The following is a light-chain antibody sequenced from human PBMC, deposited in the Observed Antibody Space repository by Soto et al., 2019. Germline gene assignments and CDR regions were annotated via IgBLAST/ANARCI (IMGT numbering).Light chain of an antibody. Sequence: DIQMTQSPSSLPPSVGDRVTITCRASQSISSYLNWYQQKPGKAPKLLIYAASSLQSGVPSRFSGSGSGTDFTLIISSLQPEDFATYYCQQSYSTWLTFGGGTKVEIK. CDR2: AAS. CDR1: QSISSY. J-gene: IGKJ4*01. CDR3: QQSYSTWLT. V-gene: IGKV1-39*01.